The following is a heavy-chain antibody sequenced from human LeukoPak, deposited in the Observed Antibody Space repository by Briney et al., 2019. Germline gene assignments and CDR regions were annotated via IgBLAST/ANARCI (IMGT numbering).Heavy chain of an antibody. D-gene: IGHD5-12*01. CDR3: ARRGSGYDDNWFDP. V-gene: IGHV4-39*01. CDR2: MYYSGST. Sequence: SETLSLTCTVSGGSISSSSPYRGWIRQPPGKGLEWIGSMYYSGSTYYNPSLKSRVTISVDTSKNQFSLRLSSVTAADTAVYYCARRGSGYDDNWFDPWGQGTLVTVSS. J-gene: IGHJ5*02. CDR1: GGSISSSSPY.